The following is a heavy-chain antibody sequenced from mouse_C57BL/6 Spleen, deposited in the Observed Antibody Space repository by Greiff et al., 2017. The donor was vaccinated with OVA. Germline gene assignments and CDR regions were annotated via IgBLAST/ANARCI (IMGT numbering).Heavy chain of an antibody. CDR3: ARSPYGSSPYYCDY. Sequence: VKLVESGPGLVQPSQSLSITCTVSGFSLTSYGVHWVRQSPGKGLEWLGVIWSGGSTDYNAAFISRLSISKDNSKSQVFFKMNSLQADDTAIYYCARSPYGSSPYYCDYWGQGTTLTVSS. V-gene: IGHV2-2*01. D-gene: IGHD1-1*01. CDR1: GFSLTSYG. J-gene: IGHJ2*01. CDR2: IWSGGST.